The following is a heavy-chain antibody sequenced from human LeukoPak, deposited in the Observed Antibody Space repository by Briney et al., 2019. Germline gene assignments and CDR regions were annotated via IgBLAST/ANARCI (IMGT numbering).Heavy chain of an antibody. CDR1: GGSFSGYY. CDR2: INHSGST. J-gene: IGHJ4*02. D-gene: IGHD3-3*01. CDR3: ARGPTYYDFWKGEYYFDY. V-gene: IGHV4-34*01. Sequence: SETLSLTCAAYGGSFSGYYWSWLRQPPGKGLEWIGEINHSGSTNYNPSLKSRVTISVDTSKNQFSLKLSSVTAADTAVYYCARGPTYYDFWKGEYYFDYWGQGTLVTVSS.